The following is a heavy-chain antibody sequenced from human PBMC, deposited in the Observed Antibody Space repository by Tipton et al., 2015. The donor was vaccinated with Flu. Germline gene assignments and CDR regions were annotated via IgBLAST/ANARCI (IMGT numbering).Heavy chain of an antibody. CDR3: ARDLRPIVGATYPHAFDI. J-gene: IGHJ3*02. CDR2: ISAYNGNT. Sequence: QSGAEVKKPGASVKVSCKASGYTFTSYGISWVRQAPGQGLEWMGWISAYNGNTNYAQKLQGRVTMTTDTSTSTAYMELRSLRSDDTAVYYCARDLRPIVGATYPHAFDIWGQGTMVTVSS. V-gene: IGHV1-18*04. CDR1: GYTFTSYG. D-gene: IGHD1-26*01.